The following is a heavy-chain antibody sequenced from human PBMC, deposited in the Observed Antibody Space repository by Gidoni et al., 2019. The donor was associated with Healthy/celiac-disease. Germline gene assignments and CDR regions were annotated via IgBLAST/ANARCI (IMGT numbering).Heavy chain of an antibody. CDR3: ARTQYCSSTSCYDWFDP. CDR2: IDPSDSYT. D-gene: IGHD2-2*01. Sequence: EVQLVQSGAEVKKPGASLKISCKGSGYSFTSYWISWVRQMPGKGLEWMGRIDPSDSYTNYSPSFQGHVTISADKSISTAYLQWSSLKASDTAMYYCARTQYCSSTSCYDWFDPWGQGTLVTVSS. J-gene: IGHJ5*02. CDR1: GYSFTSYW. V-gene: IGHV5-10-1*01.